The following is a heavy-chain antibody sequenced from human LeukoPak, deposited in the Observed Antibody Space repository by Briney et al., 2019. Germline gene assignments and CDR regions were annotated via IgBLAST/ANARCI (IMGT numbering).Heavy chain of an antibody. CDR1: GFSFSSYS. J-gene: IGHJ4*02. Sequence: TGGSLRLSCAASGFSFSSYSMNWVRQAPGKGLEWVSYISSSGSTIYYADSVKGRFTISRDNAKNSLYLQMNSLRAEDTAVYYCARGQRYYDSSGYQLDYWGQGTLVTVSS. V-gene: IGHV3-48*04. CDR2: ISSSGSTI. D-gene: IGHD3-22*01. CDR3: ARGQRYYDSSGYQLDY.